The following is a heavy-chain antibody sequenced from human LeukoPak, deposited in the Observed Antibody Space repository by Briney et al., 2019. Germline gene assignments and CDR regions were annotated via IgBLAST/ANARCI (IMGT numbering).Heavy chain of an antibody. CDR2: IRSGGGGT. D-gene: IGHD4-17*01. CDR3: ARDPNVDYVGAFEM. J-gene: IGHJ3*02. V-gene: IGHV3-23*01. CDR1: GFTFSIYV. Sequence: GGSLRLSCAASGFTFSIYVMIWVSQAPGRGVECVSAIRSGGGGTLYADSVKGRLTISRDNSKNTLFLQMNNMRADDTAVYYCARDPNVDYVGAFEMWGPGTKVTVS.